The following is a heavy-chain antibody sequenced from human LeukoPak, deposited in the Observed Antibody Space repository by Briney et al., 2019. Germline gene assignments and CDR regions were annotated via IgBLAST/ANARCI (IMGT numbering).Heavy chain of an antibody. CDR2: INAGNGNT. CDR3: AGADSSGYYSRFDY. CDR1: GYTFTSYA. Sequence: ASVKVSCKASGYTFTSYAMHWVRQAPGQRLEWMGWINAGNGNTKYSQKFQGRVTMTRNTSISTAYMELSSLRSEDTAVYYCAGADSSGYYSRFDYWGQGTLVTVSS. J-gene: IGHJ4*02. V-gene: IGHV1-3*01. D-gene: IGHD3-22*01.